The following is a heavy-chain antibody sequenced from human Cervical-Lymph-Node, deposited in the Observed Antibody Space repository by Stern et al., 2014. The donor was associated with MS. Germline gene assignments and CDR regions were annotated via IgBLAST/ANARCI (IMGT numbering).Heavy chain of an antibody. Sequence: VQLVESGAEVKKPGASVKVSCKASGYTFTSYSISWVRQAPGQGLEWMGWISTYNGNTKYPQKFQGRVTMTTDTSTSTAYMELRSLRSDDTAVYYCARDDYSDYLLGAFDPWGQGTLVTVSS. CDR2: ISTYNGNT. CDR3: ARDDYSDYLLGAFDP. D-gene: IGHD4-11*01. CDR1: GYTFTSYS. J-gene: IGHJ5*02. V-gene: IGHV1-18*01.